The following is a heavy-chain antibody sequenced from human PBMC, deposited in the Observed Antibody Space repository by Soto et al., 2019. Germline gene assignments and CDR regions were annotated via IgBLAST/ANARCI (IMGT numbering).Heavy chain of an antibody. CDR1: GASITTYY. D-gene: IGHD3-10*01. CDR2: IHDSGST. Sequence: QVQLQESGPGLVKPSETLSLTCTVSGASITTYYWSWVRQPPGKGLEWIGYIHDSGSTYYNPSLKRRVPLSLDTSRNQLFLQLNSVTAADTAMYSCARESAGSHKNNWFDPWGQGTLVTVSS. CDR3: ARESAGSHKNNWFDP. V-gene: IGHV4-59*01. J-gene: IGHJ5*02.